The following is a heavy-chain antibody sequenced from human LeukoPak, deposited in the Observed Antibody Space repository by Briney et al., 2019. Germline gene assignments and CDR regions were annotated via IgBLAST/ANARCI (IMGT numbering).Heavy chain of an antibody. CDR2: ISYDGSNK. J-gene: IGHJ4*02. Sequence: PGGSLRLSCAASGFTFSSYGMHWVRQAPGKGLEWVAVISYDGSNKYYADSVKGRFTISRDNAKNSLYLQMNSLRAEDTAVYYCARDSGMHYDYVWGSYRPELGFYWGQGTLVTVSS. CDR3: ARDSGMHYDYVWGSYRPELGFY. V-gene: IGHV3-30*03. CDR1: GFTFSSYG. D-gene: IGHD3-16*02.